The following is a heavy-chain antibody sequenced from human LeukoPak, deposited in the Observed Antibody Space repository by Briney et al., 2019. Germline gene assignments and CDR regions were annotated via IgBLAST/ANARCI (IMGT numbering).Heavy chain of an antibody. Sequence: PSETLSLTCTVSGGSISSSSYYWGWIRQPPGKGLEWIGSIYYSGSTYYNPSLKSRVTISVDTSKNQFSLKLSSVTAADMAVYYCARRGRSGSGSYYPNCSFDYWGQGTLVTVSS. CDR1: GGSISSSSYY. D-gene: IGHD1-26*01. CDR3: ARRGRSGSGSYYPNCSFDY. J-gene: IGHJ4*02. V-gene: IGHV4-39*01. CDR2: IYYSGST.